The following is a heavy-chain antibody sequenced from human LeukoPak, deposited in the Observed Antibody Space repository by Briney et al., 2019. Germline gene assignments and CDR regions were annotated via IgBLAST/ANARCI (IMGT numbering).Heavy chain of an antibody. CDR3: AKDRGGTNFDY. CDR1: GFTFSNYG. Sequence: PGGSLRLSCAASGFTFSNYGMHWVRQAPGEGLEWVAFIWYDGSNKYYADSVKGRFTISRDNSKNTLSLQMNSLRAEDTAVFYCAKDRGGTNFDYWGQGTLVTASS. V-gene: IGHV3-30*02. J-gene: IGHJ4*02. D-gene: IGHD1-1*01. CDR2: IWYDGSNK.